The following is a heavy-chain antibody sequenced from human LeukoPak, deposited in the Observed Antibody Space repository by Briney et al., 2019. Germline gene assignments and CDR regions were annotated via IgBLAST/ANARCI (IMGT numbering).Heavy chain of an antibody. CDR1: GGTFNNYA. D-gene: IGHD2-21*02. CDR2: VIPILGRT. J-gene: IGHJ5*02. Sequence: ASVKVSCKASGGTFNNYAVSWVRQAPGQGLEWMGGVIPILGRTHYAQKFQGRLTITTDESARISYMDLSSLGSEDTAVYYCARGACGCDCRFGWFDPWGQGTLVSVSS. V-gene: IGHV1-69*05. CDR3: ARGACGCDCRFGWFDP.